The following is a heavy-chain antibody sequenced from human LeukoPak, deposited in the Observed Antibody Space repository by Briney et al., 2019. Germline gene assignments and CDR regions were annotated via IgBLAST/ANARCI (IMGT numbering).Heavy chain of an antibody. CDR1: GGSISSGGYY. Sequence: PSETLSLTCAVSGGSISSGGYYWSWIRQHPGKGLEWIGYIYYSGSTYYNPSLKSRVTISVDTSKNQFSLKLSSVTAADTAVYYCARYTPIAVAGKGDNWFDPWGQGTLVTVSS. CDR2: IYYSGST. D-gene: IGHD6-19*01. V-gene: IGHV4-31*11. J-gene: IGHJ5*02. CDR3: ARYTPIAVAGKGDNWFDP.